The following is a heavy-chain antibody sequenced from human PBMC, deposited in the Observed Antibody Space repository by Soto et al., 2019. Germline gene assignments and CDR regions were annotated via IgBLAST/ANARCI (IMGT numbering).Heavy chain of an antibody. CDR3: ARAPDCGEGSCYRHFDL. CDR2: ISGSGDVI. J-gene: IGHJ4*02. CDR1: AFKFSGYY. Sequence: GGSLRLSCAASAFKFSGYYMSWVRHAPGKGLEWVSYISGSGDVIYYADSVKGRFTISRDNDKKSVHLQMDTLRAEDTALYYCARAPDCGEGSCYRHFDLWGQGTRVTVSS. V-gene: IGHV3-11*01. D-gene: IGHD2-15*01.